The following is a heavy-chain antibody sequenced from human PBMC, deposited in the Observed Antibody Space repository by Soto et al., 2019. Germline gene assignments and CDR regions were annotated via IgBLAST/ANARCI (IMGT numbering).Heavy chain of an antibody. J-gene: IGHJ6*02. CDR1: GYSFTSYL. CDR2: IDPSDSYT. D-gene: IGHD2-2*01. Sequence: PGESLKISCKGSGYSFTSYLISWVRQMPGKGLEWMGRIDPSDSYTNYSPSFQGHVTISADKSISTAYLQWSSLKASGTAMYYCAIASRGCSSTSCYYYYYGMDVWGQGTTVTVSS. V-gene: IGHV5-10-1*01. CDR3: AIASRGCSSTSCYYYYYGMDV.